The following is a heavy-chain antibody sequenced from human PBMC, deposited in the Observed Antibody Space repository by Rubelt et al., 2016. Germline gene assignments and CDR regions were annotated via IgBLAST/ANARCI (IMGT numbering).Heavy chain of an antibody. J-gene: IGHJ2*01. Sequence: EVQLVESGGGLVQPGGSLRISCAASGFTFSSYWMHWVRQAPGKGLVWVSRIKSDGSSTTYADSVQGRFTISRDNAKNTLYLQMNSLLVEDTAVYFWAGDLWGRNPRGYFDLWGRGSLVTVSS. V-gene: IGHV3-74*01. CDR1: GFTFSSYW. CDR2: IKSDGSST. CDR3: AGDLWGRNPRGYFDL. D-gene: IGHD3-16*01.